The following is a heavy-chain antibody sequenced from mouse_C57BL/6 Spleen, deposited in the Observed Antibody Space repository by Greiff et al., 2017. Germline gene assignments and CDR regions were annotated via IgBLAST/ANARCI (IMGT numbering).Heavy chain of an antibody. CDR1: GYAFSSSW. Sequence: QSGPELVKPGASVKISCKASGYAFSSSWMNWVKQRPGKGLEWIGRIYPGDGDTNYNGKFKGKATLTADKSSSTAYMQLSSLTSEDSAVYFCARGGYHAMDYWGQGTSVTVSS. CDR3: ARGGYHAMDY. V-gene: IGHV1-82*01. J-gene: IGHJ4*01. CDR2: IYPGDGDT. D-gene: IGHD1-1*02.